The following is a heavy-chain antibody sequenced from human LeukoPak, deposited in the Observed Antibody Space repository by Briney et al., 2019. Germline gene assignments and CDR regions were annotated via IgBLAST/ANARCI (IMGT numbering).Heavy chain of an antibody. Sequence: PGGSLRLSCAASGFTFSSYGMSWVRQAPGKGLEWVSYISSSSSTIYYADSVKGRFSISRDNAKNSLHLQMNSLRVEDTAMYYCARMIGGASGDFDNWGQGTLVTVSS. J-gene: IGHJ4*02. CDR3: ARMIGGASGDFDN. CDR2: ISSSSSTI. V-gene: IGHV3-48*01. D-gene: IGHD2-21*01. CDR1: GFTFSSYG.